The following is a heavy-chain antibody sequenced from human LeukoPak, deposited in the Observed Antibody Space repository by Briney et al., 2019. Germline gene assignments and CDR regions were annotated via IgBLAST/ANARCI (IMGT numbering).Heavy chain of an antibody. CDR2: IYSGGST. CDR3: ARDLSQITMVRGVPPGYYYGMDV. J-gene: IGHJ6*02. D-gene: IGHD3-10*01. V-gene: IGHV3-66*01. CDR1: GFTVSSNY. Sequence: GGSLRLSCAASGFTVSSNYMTWVRQAPGKGLEWVSVIYSGGSTYYSDSVKGRFIISRDNSKNTLYLRMNSLRAEDTAVYYCARDLSQITMVRGVPPGYYYGMDVWGQGTTVTVSS.